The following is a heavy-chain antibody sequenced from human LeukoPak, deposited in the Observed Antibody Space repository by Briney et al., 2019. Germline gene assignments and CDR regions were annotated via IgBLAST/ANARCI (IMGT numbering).Heavy chain of an antibody. J-gene: IGHJ4*02. CDR3: ARPMGYYGSGSSRDYYFDY. D-gene: IGHD3-10*01. V-gene: IGHV3-66*04. CDR2: IYSGGST. CDR1: GFTVSSNY. Sequence: GGSLRLSCAASGFTVSSNYMSWVRQAPGKGLEWVSVIYSGGSTYYADSVKGRFTISRDNSKNTLYLQMNSLRAEDTAVYYCARPMGYYGSGSSRDYYFDYWGQGTLVTVSS.